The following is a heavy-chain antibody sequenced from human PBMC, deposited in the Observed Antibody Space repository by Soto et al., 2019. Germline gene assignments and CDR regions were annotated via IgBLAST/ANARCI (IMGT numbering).Heavy chain of an antibody. CDR2: IKRGGTT. Sequence: EVQLVESGGGLVQPGESLRLCCVTSGFSVSDHHMSWVRQAPGKGLEWVSLIKRGGTTSFADSVRGRFTISKDISKNTLYLQLNSLTSDDTALYYCASGDLNKGFFDYWGRGTLVSGSS. J-gene: IGHJ4*02. CDR3: ASGDLNKGFFDY. V-gene: IGHV3-66*01. CDR1: GFSVSDHH. D-gene: IGHD3-3*01.